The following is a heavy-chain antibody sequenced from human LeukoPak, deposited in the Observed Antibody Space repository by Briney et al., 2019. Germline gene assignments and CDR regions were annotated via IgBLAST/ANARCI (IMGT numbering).Heavy chain of an antibody. CDR2: NNGDGSTT. V-gene: IGHV3-74*01. CDR3: ARDPRNVGLAP. J-gene: IGHJ5*02. D-gene: IGHD2-15*01. CDR1: GFSLSGYW. Sequence: GGSLRLSCVASGFSLSGYWMYWVRQAPGKGLMYISRNNGDGSTTNYADGVKGRFTMSRDNVKNTLYLQMNSLRVEDTAVYYCARDPRNVGLAPWGQGTLVTVSS.